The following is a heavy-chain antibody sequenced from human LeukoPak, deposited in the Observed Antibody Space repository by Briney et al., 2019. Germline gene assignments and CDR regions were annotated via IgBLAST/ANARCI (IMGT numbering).Heavy chain of an antibody. Sequence: GGSLRLSCVASGFTFSGYWMTWVRQAPGKGLEWVSSISSSSSYIYYADSVKGRFTISRDNAKNSLYLQMNSLRAEDTAVYYCAVMVRGSQVRDYWGQGTLVTVSS. V-gene: IGHV3-21*01. CDR2: ISSSSSYI. CDR1: GFTFSGYW. CDR3: AVMVRGSQVRDY. D-gene: IGHD3-10*01. J-gene: IGHJ4*02.